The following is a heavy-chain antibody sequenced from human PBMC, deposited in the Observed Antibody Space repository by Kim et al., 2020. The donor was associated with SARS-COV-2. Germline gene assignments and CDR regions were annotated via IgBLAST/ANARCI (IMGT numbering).Heavy chain of an antibody. CDR3: AKMGGWELLRGAFDI. V-gene: IGHV3-30*18. Sequence: GGSLRLSCAASGFTFSSYGMHWVRQAPGKGLEWVAVISYDGSNKYYADSVKGRFTISRDNSKNTLYLQMNSLRAEDTAVYYCAKMGGWELLRGAFDIWGQGTMVTVSS. D-gene: IGHD1-26*01. J-gene: IGHJ3*02. CDR1: GFTFSSYG. CDR2: ISYDGSNK.